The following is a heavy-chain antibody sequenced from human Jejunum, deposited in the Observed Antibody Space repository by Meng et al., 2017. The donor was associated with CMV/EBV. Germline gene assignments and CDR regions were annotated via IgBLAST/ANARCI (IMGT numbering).Heavy chain of an antibody. Sequence: YVWSGIRQAPGKGLGWSGYTGSTNYAPSLRRRFTISTDESKNQFSLRLTSVTPADTAVYYCARGWAEFPFFGGIDVWGRGTPVTVSS. CDR2: YTGST. CDR3: ARGWAEFPFFGGIDV. V-gene: IGHV4-59*01. J-gene: IGHJ6*02. CDR1: YV. D-gene: IGHD3-3*01.